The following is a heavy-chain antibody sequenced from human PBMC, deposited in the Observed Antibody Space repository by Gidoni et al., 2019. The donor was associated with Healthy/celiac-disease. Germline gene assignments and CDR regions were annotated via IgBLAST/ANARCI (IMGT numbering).Heavy chain of an antibody. J-gene: IGHJ4*02. CDR2: IYHSGST. V-gene: IGHV4-38-2*02. Sequence: QVQLQESGPGLVKPSETLSLTCTVSGYSISRGYYWGWIRQPPGKGLEWIGSIYHSGSTYYNPSLKSRVTISVDTSKNQFSLKLSSVTAADTAVYYCARYYYGSGSSYWGQGTLVTVSS. CDR1: GYSISRGYY. D-gene: IGHD3-10*01. CDR3: ARYYYGSGSSY.